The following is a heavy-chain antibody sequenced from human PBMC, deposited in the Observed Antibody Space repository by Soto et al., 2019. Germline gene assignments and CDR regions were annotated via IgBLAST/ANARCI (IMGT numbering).Heavy chain of an antibody. CDR3: ARGTKGGSPPL. J-gene: IGHJ4*02. V-gene: IGHV3-48*02. CDR2: ISSSSTNT. D-gene: IGHD1-7*01. Sequence: PGGSLRLSCAGSGFAFSNYSMNWVRQAPGRGLEWVSYISSSSTNTYYAASVRGRFTISRDNAKNSLYLRMNGLKDEDTAVYYCARGTKGGSPPLWGQGTLVTVSS. CDR1: GFAFSNYS.